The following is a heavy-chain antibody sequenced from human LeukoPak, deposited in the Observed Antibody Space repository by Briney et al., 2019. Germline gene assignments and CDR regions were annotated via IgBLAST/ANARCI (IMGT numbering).Heavy chain of an antibody. CDR3: ARAVSGWWGAEYFQH. CDR1: GFTFSSYA. Sequence: GGSLRLSCAASGFTFSSYAMHWVRQAPGKGLEWVAVISYDGSNKYYADSVKGRFTISRDNSKNTLYLQMNSLRAEDTAVYYCARAVSGWWGAEYFQHWGQGTLVTVSS. CDR2: ISYDGSNK. D-gene: IGHD6-19*01. J-gene: IGHJ1*01. V-gene: IGHV3-30*04.